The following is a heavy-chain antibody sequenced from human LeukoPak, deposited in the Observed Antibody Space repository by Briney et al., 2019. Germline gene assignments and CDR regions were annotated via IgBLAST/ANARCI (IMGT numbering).Heavy chain of an antibody. CDR1: DYSISSGYY. D-gene: IGHD2-15*01. CDR2: IYHSGST. Sequence: SETLSLTCTVSDYSISSGYYWGWIRQPPGKGLEWIGSIYHSGSTFYNPSLKSRVTISVDTSKNQFSLKLSSVTAADTAVYYCAREVVQVDFDYWGQGTLVTVSS. J-gene: IGHJ4*02. V-gene: IGHV4-38-2*02. CDR3: AREVVQVDFDY.